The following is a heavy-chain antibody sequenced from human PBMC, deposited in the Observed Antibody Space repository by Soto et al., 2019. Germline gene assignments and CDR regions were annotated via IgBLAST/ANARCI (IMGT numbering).Heavy chain of an antibody. D-gene: IGHD3-16*01. CDR1: GFTFSRYA. CDR3: ARDPAGGWGLDP. V-gene: IGHV3-30*04. J-gene: IGHJ5*02. CDR2: IWYDDGSKK. Sequence: QVHLVESGGGVVQPGRSLRLSCAASGFTFSRYAIHWVRQAPGKGLEWVAVIWYDDGSKKYYADSVKGRFTISRDNSKNSLYLHMNSLRVEDTAVYYCARDPAGGWGLDPWGQGTLVTVSS.